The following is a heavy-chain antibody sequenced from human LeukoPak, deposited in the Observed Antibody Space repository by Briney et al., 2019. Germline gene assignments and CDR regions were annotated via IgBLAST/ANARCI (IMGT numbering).Heavy chain of an antibody. J-gene: IGHJ5*02. CDR1: GGSISSSNW. Sequence: SGTLSLTCAVSGGSISSSNWWDWVRRPPGKGLEWIGEIYHSGDTNYNPSLKSRVTISVDKSKNQFSLKLSSVTAADTAVYFCARSFGPYYGSGSYYNYFDPWGQGTLVTVSS. V-gene: IGHV4-4*02. D-gene: IGHD3-10*01. CDR2: IYHSGDT. CDR3: ARSFGPYYGSGSYYNYFDP.